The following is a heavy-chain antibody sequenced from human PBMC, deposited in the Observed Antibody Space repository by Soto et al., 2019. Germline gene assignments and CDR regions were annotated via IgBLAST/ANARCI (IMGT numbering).Heavy chain of an antibody. CDR2: IYWDDDQ. J-gene: IGHJ3*02. V-gene: IGHV2-5*02. CDR1: GFSLSGDGVG. D-gene: IGHD2-21*01. CDR3: AHAYGGTSWPNGAFDI. Sequence: QITLKESGPTLVKPTETLTVTCTVSGFSLSGDGVGVGWIRQPPGKALEWLALIYWDDDQRYSPSLKTRLTIPEDASKNHVALTMTNMDPMDTATYYCAHAYGGTSWPNGAFDIWGQGTVVTVSS.